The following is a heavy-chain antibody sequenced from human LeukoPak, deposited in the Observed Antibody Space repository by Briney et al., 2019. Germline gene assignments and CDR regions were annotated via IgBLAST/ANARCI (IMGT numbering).Heavy chain of an antibody. CDR2: ISYDGSNK. D-gene: IGHD5-12*01. Sequence: GGSLRLSCAASGFTFSSYGMHWVRQAPGKGLQWVAVISYDGSNKYYADSVKGRFTISRDNSKNTLYLQMNSLRAEATAVYYCAKDGDGYNSNYYYYYGMDVWGQGTTVTVSS. CDR3: AKDGDGYNSNYYYYYGMDV. CDR1: GFTFSSYG. J-gene: IGHJ6*02. V-gene: IGHV3-30*18.